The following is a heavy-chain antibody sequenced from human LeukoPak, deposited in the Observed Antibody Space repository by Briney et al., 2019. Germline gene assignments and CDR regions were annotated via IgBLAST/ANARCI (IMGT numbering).Heavy chain of an antibody. CDR2: IGWDGTNI. D-gene: IGHD3-3*01. Sequence: GGSLRLSCAASGFTFDRHTMHWVRQPPGKGPEWVSLIGWDGTNIDYVDSVKGRSTISRDNSKNFVYLQMHSLRTEDTALYYCTKDMEWGMDVWGQGTTVIVSS. J-gene: IGHJ6*02. CDR1: GFTFDRHT. V-gene: IGHV3-43*01. CDR3: TKDMEWGMDV.